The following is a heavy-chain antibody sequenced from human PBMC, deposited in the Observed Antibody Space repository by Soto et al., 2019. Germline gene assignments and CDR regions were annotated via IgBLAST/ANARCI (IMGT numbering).Heavy chain of an antibody. Sequence: GESLKISCQGSGYSFTSYWIGWVRQMPSKCLERMGIIYPGDSDTRYSPSFQGQVTISADKSISTAYLQGSSLKASDTAMYYCARHTYYYDSSGYRWYYYYYGMDVWGQGTTVTVSS. CDR2: IYPGDSDT. V-gene: IGHV5-51*01. CDR1: GYSFTSYW. J-gene: IGHJ6*02. CDR3: ARHTYYYDSSGYRWYYYYYGMDV. D-gene: IGHD3-22*01.